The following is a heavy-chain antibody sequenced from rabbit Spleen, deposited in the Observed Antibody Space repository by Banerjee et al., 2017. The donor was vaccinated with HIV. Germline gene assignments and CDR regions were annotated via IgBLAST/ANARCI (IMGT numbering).Heavy chain of an antibody. J-gene: IGHJ4*01. V-gene: IGHV1S40*01. CDR2: IDAGSSTFT. D-gene: IGHD1-1*01. CDR1: GVSFSISSY. Sequence: QSLEESGGDLVKPGASLTLTCTASGVSFSISSYMCWVRQAPGKGLEWIACIDAGSSTFTYYATWAKGRFTISKTSSTTVTLQMTRLTAADTATYFCARHYYSDFWGPGTLVTVS. CDR3: ARHYYSDF.